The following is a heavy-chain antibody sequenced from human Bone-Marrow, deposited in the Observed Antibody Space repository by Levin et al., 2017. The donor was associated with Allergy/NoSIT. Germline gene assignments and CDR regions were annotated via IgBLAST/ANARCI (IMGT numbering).Heavy chain of an antibody. V-gene: IGHV4-30-4*01. J-gene: IGHJ4*02. CDR1: GGSISSGDNY. CDR3: ARDDSTIYYGLFDY. CDR2: IYYSGST. Sequence: SQTLSLTCTVSGGSISSGDNYWSWIRQPPGKGLEWIGNIYYSGSTNYHPSLKSRVTISVDTTKNQFALKLTSVTAADTAVYFCARDDSTIYYGLFDYWGQGNLVTVSS. D-gene: IGHD1-26*01.